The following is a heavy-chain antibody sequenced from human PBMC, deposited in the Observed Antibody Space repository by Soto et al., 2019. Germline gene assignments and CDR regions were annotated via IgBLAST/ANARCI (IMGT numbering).Heavy chain of an antibody. Sequence: QVQLQESGPGLVKPSETLSLTCTVSGGSISSYYWSWIRQPAGKGLEWIGRIYTSGSTNDNPSLKSRVTMSVDTSKNQFSLKLSSVTAADTAVYYCARGQRDGYSHYYYGMDVWGQGTTVTVSS. D-gene: IGHD5-18*01. V-gene: IGHV4-4*07. J-gene: IGHJ6*02. CDR3: ARGQRDGYSHYYYGMDV. CDR2: IYTSGST. CDR1: GGSISSYY.